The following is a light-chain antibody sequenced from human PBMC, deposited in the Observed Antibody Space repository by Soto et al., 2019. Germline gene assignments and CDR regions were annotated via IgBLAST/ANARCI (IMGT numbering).Light chain of an antibody. CDR2: GAS. V-gene: IGKV3-15*01. Sequence: EIVMTQSPATLSVSPGERATLSCRASQSVSSNLAWYQQKPGQAPRLLIYGASTRATGIPARFSGSGSGTEFTLTIGSLQSEDFAVYYCQQYNNWAPGVLTFGGGIKVEIK. CDR1: QSVSSN. CDR3: QQYNNWAPGVLT. J-gene: IGKJ4*01.